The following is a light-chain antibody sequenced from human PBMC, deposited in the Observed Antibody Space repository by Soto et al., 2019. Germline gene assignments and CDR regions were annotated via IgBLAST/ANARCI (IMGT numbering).Light chain of an antibody. CDR3: TSYTSGSLYV. J-gene: IGLJ1*01. CDR1: SSDFGAYNY. V-gene: IGLV2-14*01. Sequence: QSALTQPASVSGSPGQSITISCTGTSSDFGAYNYVSWYQQYPGKVPKLLIYNVSNRPSGVSNRFSGSKSGNTASLTISGLQAEDEADYFCTSYTSGSLYVFVTGTKLTVL. CDR2: NVS.